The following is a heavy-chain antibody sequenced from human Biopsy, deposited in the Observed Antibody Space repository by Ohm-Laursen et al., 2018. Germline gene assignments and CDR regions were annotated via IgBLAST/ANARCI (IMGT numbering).Heavy chain of an antibody. Sequence: SLRLSCAASGFTLSSYALNWVRQAPGKGLEWVSSISAGSNYIYYTDSVKGRFTISRDNAQNSLYLQMNSLGAEDTAFYYCAVEYYDSSGYYNPKWFNPWGQGTLVTVSS. D-gene: IGHD3-22*01. J-gene: IGHJ5*02. V-gene: IGHV3-21*01. CDR2: ISAGSNYI. CDR1: GFTLSSYA. CDR3: AVEYYDSSGYYNPKWFNP.